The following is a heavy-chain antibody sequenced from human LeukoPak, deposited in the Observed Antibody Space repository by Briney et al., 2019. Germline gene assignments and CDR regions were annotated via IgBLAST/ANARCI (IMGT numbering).Heavy chain of an antibody. Sequence: VRSLSLSCAASVFTFDGYAMSWVRQAPRKGLEWVSTITGAGNIYYADSVEGRFTISRDNSKNTLYLQMNSLRAEDTAVYYCAKRRLGAANPGDFDYWGQGTLVTVSS. CDR1: VFTFDGYA. V-gene: IGHV3-23*01. CDR3: AKRRLGAANPGDFDY. D-gene: IGHD2-15*01. CDR2: ITGAGNI. J-gene: IGHJ4*02.